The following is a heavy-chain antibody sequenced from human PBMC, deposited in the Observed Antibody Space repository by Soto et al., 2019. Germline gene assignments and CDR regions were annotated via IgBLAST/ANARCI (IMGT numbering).Heavy chain of an antibody. CDR3: AHRLPGDKFDY. CDR2: IYWDDDK. Sequence: QITLKVSGPTLVKPTQTLTLTCTFSGFSLSTSGVGAGGIRQPPGKALEWLALIYWDDDKRYSPSLKSRLTITKDTSKNQVVLTMTNMDPVDTATYYCAHRLPGDKFDYWGQGTLVTVSS. V-gene: IGHV2-5*02. J-gene: IGHJ4*02. CDR1: GFSLSTSGVG. D-gene: IGHD2-21*02.